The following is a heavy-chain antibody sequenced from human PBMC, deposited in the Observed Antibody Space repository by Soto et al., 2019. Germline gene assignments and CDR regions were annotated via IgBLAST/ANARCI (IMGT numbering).Heavy chain of an antibody. Sequence: GGSLRLSCAASGFTFSNAWMSWVRQAPGKGLEWVGRIKSKTDGGTTDYAAPVKGRFTISRDDSKNTLYLQMNSLKTEDTAVYYCTTGHYDILTGRYMDVWGKGTTVTVSS. CDR3: TTGHYDILTGRYMDV. V-gene: IGHV3-15*01. CDR1: GFTFSNAW. J-gene: IGHJ6*03. D-gene: IGHD3-9*01. CDR2: IKSKTDGGTT.